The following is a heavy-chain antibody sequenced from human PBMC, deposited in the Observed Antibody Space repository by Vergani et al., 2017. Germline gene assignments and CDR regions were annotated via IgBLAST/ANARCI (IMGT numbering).Heavy chain of an antibody. V-gene: IGHV4-34*01. CDR1: GGSFSGYY. CDR3: ARVPITMVRGVINYYYYYMDV. J-gene: IGHJ6*03. D-gene: IGHD3-10*01. CDR2: INHSGST. Sequence: QVQLQQWGAGLLKPSETLSLTCAVYGGSFSGYYWSWIRQPPGKGLEWIGEINHSGSTNYNPSLKSRVTISVDTSKNQFSLKLSSVTAADTAVYYCARVPITMVRGVINYYYYYMDVWGKGTTVTVSS.